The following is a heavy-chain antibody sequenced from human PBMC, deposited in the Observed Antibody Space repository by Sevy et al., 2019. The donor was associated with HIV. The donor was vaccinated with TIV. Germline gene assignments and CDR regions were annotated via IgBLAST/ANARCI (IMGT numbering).Heavy chain of an antibody. CDR1: GYTLTNLA. CDR3: AATREYYDENSGYFDY. CDR2: FDPEDGET. Sequence: ASVKVSGKVSGYTLTNLAMHWVRQAPGQGLEWMGRFDPEDGETIYAQKFQGRLTMTEDTSRDTAYMELNSLRSEDTAVYYCAATREYYDENSGYFDYWGQGTLVTVSS. V-gene: IGHV1-24*01. D-gene: IGHD3-22*01. J-gene: IGHJ4*02.